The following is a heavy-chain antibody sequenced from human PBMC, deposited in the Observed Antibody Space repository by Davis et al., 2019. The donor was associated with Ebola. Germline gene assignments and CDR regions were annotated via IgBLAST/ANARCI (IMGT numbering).Heavy chain of an antibody. CDR1: GVSISRHY. V-gene: IGHV4-59*03. CDR2: IYYSGST. CDR3: SERGSSV. D-gene: IGHD3-10*01. J-gene: IGHJ4*02. Sequence: PSETLSLTCTVSGVSISRHYWSWIRQPPGKGLEWFGYIYYSGSTYYNPSLKSRVTISVDTSKNQFSLKLTSVTAADTAMYYCSERGSSVWGQGTLVTVSS.